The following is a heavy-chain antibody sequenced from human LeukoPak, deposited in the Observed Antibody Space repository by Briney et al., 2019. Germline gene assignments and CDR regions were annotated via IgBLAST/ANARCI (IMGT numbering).Heavy chain of an antibody. Sequence: SETLSLTCTVSGGSISSSSYYWGWIRQPPGKGLEWIGSIYYSGSTYYNPSLKSRVTMSVDTSKNQFSLKLSSVTAADTAVYYCARAPLFGVVHYFDYWGQGTLVTVSS. CDR1: GGSISSSSYY. CDR3: ARAPLFGVVHYFDY. D-gene: IGHD3-3*01. CDR2: IYYSGST. V-gene: IGHV4-39*07. J-gene: IGHJ4*02.